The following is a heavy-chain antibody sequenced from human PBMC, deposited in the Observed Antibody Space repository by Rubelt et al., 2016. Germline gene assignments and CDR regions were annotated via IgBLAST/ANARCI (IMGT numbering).Heavy chain of an antibody. CDR2: INPSGGST. CDR3: ATGGIVVVVAALGY. Sequence: GLEWMGIINPSGGSTSYAQKFQGRVTMTRDTSTSTVYMELSSLRSEDTAVYYCATGGIVVVVAALGYWGQGTLVTVSS. J-gene: IGHJ4*02. V-gene: IGHV1-46*01. D-gene: IGHD2-15*01.